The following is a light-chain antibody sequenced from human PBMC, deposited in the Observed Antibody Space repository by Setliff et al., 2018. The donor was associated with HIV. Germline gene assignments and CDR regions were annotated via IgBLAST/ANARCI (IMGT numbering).Light chain of an antibody. J-gene: IGLJ1*01. V-gene: IGLV1-40*01. CDR2: GYN. Sequence: QSVLTQPPSLSGAPGQRVTISCTGSSSNIGAGYDVHWYKQLPGTAPKLLSYGYNNRPSGVPDRFSGSKSGTSASLAITGLQAEDEADYYCQSYDSRLSGYVFGTGTKVTVL. CDR3: QSYDSRLSGYV. CDR1: SSNIGAGYD.